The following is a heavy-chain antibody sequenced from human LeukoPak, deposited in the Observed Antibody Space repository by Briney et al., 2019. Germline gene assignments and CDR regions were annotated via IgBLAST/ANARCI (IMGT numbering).Heavy chain of an antibody. CDR1: GFTFSSYS. V-gene: IGHV3-21*04. J-gene: IGHJ4*02. CDR2: ISSSSSYI. CDR3: AKDGRNNFDY. Sequence: PGGSLRLSCAASGFTFSSYSMNRVRQAPGKGLEWVSSISSSSSYIYYADSVKGRFTISRDNAKNSLYLQMNSLRAEDTALYYCAKDGRNNFDYWGQGTLVTVSS.